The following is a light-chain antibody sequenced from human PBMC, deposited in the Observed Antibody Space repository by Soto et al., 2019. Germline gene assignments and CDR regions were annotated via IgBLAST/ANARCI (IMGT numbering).Light chain of an antibody. J-gene: IGKJ1*01. CDR1: QSVSRSS. Sequence: DIVLTQSPGTLSLSPGERATLSCRASQSVSRSSLAWYQQKPGQAPRLLIYDASRRATGIPDRFSGSGSGTDFTLTISRLEPEDFVVYYCQQYGSPWTFGQGTKVEIK. CDR3: QQYGSPWT. CDR2: DAS. V-gene: IGKV3-20*01.